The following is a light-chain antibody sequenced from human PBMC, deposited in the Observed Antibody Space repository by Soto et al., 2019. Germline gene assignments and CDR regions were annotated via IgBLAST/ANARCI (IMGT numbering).Light chain of an antibody. CDR2: DAS. J-gene: IGKJ3*01. CDR3: QQYENLPT. V-gene: IGKV1-33*01. Sequence: DIQMTQSPSSLSASVGERVTICCQASHNIKNYLNWYQQKPGSAPKLLIYDASNLEAGVPSSFRGSGSGTDFTFTISRLKPEDIATYYCQQYENLPTFGPGTKVDIK. CDR1: HNIKNY.